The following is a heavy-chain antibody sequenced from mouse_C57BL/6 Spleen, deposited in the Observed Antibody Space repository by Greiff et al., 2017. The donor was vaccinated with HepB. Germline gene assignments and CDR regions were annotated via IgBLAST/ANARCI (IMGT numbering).Heavy chain of an antibody. V-gene: IGHV1-61*01. CDR1: GYTFTSYW. D-gene: IGHD1-1*01. Sequence: QVHVKQPGAELVRPGSSVKLSCKASGYTFTSYWMDWVKQRPGQGLEWIGNIYPSDSETHYNQKFKDKATLTVDKSSSTAYMQLSSLTSEDSAVYYCARSLLRYAMDYWGQGTSVTVSS. CDR2: IYPSDSET. CDR3: ARSLLRYAMDY. J-gene: IGHJ4*01.